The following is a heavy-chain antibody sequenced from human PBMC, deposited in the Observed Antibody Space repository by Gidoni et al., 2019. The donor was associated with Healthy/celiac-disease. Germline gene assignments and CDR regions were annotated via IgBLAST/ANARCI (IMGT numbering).Heavy chain of an antibody. V-gene: IGHV1-46*01. CDR3: ARAGGGVEYFDY. D-gene: IGHD3-16*01. Sequence: QVQLVQSGAEVKKPGASVKVSCTASGYTFTSYYMHWVRQAPGQGLEWMGIINPSGGSTSYAQKFQGRVTMTRDPSTSTVYMELSSLRSEDTAVCYCARAGGGVEYFDYWGQGTLVTVSS. J-gene: IGHJ4*02. CDR2: INPSGGST. CDR1: GYTFTSYY.